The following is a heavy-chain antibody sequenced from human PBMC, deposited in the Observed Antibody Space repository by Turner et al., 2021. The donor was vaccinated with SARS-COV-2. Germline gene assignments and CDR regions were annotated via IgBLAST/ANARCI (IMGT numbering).Heavy chain of an antibody. D-gene: IGHD6-13*01. Sequence: EVQLVESGGGLVPPGRSLRPSCAASGFTFVDYAMNWVRQAPGKGLEWVSGITWNSGSIGYADSVKGRFTISRDNAKNSVYLQMNSLSVEDTDLYDCAKVRGPRLAWPADRDFHLWGQGTLVTVSS. CDR2: ITWNSGSI. V-gene: IGHV3-9*01. CDR3: AKVRGPRLAWPADRDFHL. CDR1: GFTFVDYA. J-gene: IGHJ1*01.